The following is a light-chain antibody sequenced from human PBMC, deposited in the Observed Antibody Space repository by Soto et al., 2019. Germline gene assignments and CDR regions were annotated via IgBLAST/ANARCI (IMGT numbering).Light chain of an antibody. V-gene: IGKV1-5*03. CDR3: QHWNDYSWT. CDR2: KTS. Sequence: DIHMTQSPSTLSASVGGRVTITCRASQSISIWLAWYQQKPGKAPNLLIYKTSSLETGVPSRFSGSGSGTEFTLTIRSLQPDDFATFYCQHWNDYSWTFGQGTQVQVK. CDR1: QSISIW. J-gene: IGKJ1*01.